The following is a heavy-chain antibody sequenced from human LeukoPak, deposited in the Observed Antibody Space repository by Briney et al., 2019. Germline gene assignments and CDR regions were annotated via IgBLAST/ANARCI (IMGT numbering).Heavy chain of an antibody. CDR1: GGSISSSNW. Sequence: SGTLSLTCAVSGGSISSSNWWSWVRQPPGKGLEWIGEIYHSGSTNYSPSLKSRVTISVDKSKNQFSLKLSSVTAADTAVYYCAREGDCSSTSCYNYWGQGTLVTVSS. J-gene: IGHJ4*02. CDR3: AREGDCSSTSCYNY. V-gene: IGHV4-4*02. CDR2: IYHSGST. D-gene: IGHD2-2*02.